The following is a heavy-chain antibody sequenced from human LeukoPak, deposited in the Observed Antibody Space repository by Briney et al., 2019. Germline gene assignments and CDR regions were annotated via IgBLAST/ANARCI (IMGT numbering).Heavy chain of an antibody. CDR1: GFTFSSYT. Sequence: PGGSLRLSCAASGFTFSSYTMNWVRQAPGKGLEWVSAISGSGGSTCYADSVKGRFTISRDNAKNSLYLQMNSLRAEDTAVYYCAKEPLTSERNAGRSIDYWGQGSLVTVSS. J-gene: IGHJ4*02. CDR2: ISGSGGST. CDR3: AKEPLTSERNAGRSIDY. D-gene: IGHD3-10*01. V-gene: IGHV3-23*01.